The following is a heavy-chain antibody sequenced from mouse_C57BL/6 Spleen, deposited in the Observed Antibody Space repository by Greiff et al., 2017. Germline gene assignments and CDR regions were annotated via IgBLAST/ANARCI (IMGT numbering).Heavy chain of an antibody. Sequence: QVQLQQSGAELVKPGASVKISCKASGYAFSSYWMNWVKQRPGKGLEWIGQIYPGDGDTNYNGKFKGKATLTADKSSSPAYMQLSSLTSEDSAVYFCARDYDYGGDYYAMDYWGQGTSVTVSS. CDR1: GYAFSSYW. J-gene: IGHJ4*01. CDR3: ARDYDYGGDYYAMDY. D-gene: IGHD2-4*01. V-gene: IGHV1-80*01. CDR2: IYPGDGDT.